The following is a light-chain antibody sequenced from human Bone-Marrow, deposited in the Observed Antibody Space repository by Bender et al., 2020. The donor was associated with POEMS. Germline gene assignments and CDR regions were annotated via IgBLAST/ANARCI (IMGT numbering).Light chain of an antibody. J-gene: IGLJ3*02. CDR1: SSDGADFTY. CDR3: CSYTGSSTFV. V-gene: IGLV2-14*03. Sequence: QSALTQPASVSWSPGQSITISCTGTSSDGADFTYVSWYQHLPGKVPKLLLFDVSHRPSGVSNRFSGSTSGNTASLTISGLQAEDEAYYYCCSYTGSSTFVFGGGTKLTVL. CDR2: DVS.